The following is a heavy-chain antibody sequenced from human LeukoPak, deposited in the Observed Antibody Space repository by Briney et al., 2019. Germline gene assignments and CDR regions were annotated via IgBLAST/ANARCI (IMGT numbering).Heavy chain of an antibody. J-gene: IGHJ5*02. D-gene: IGHD6-13*01. CDR3: AKLDIAAAGTFDP. V-gene: IGHV3-30*02. CDR2: IRYDGSNK. Sequence: GGSLRLSCAASGFTFSSYGMHWVRQAPGKGLEWVAFIRYDGSNKYYADSVKGRFTISRDNSKNTLYLQMNSLRAEDTAVYYCAKLDIAAAGTFDPWGQGTLVTVSS. CDR1: GFTFSSYG.